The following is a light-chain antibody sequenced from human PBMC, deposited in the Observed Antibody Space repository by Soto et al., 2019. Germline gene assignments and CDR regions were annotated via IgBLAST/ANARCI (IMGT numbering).Light chain of an antibody. J-gene: IGLJ1*01. CDR1: SSNIGNNY. CDR3: GTWDSSLSARV. CDR2: DNN. V-gene: IGLV1-51*01. Sequence: QSVLTQQPSVSGAPGQKVTISCSGSSSNIGNNYVSWYQQPPGTAPKLLIYDNNKRPSGIPDRFSGSKSGTSATLGITGLQTGDEADYYCGTWDSSLSARVFGTGTKV.